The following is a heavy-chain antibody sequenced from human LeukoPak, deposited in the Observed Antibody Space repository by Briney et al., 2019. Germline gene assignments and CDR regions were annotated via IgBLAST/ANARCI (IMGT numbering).Heavy chain of an antibody. D-gene: IGHD2-8*01. V-gene: IGHV3-NL1*01. J-gene: IGHJ6*03. CDR1: GFTFSSYG. Sequence: GGSLRLSCAASGFTFSSYGMHWVRQAPGKGLEWVSVIYSGGSTYYADSVKGRFTISRDNSKNTLYLQMNSLRAEDTAVYYCASGGVLDYYYYMDVWGKGTTVTVSS. CDR2: IYSGGST. CDR3: ASGGVLDYYYYMDV.